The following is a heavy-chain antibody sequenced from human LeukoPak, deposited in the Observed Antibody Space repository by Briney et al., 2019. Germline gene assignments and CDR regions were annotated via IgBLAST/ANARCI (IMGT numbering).Heavy chain of an antibody. J-gene: IGHJ5*02. V-gene: IGHV1-2*06. CDR1: GYTFTSSA. D-gene: IGHD3-22*01. Sequence: GASVKVSFKASGYTFTSSAISWVRQAPRQGLEWMGRINPNSGGTNYAQKFQGRVTMTRDTSISTAYMELSRLRSDDTAVYYCARERTTTYYYDSSGYYSRWFDPWGQGTLVTVSS. CDR2: INPNSGGT. CDR3: ARERTTTYYYDSSGYYSRWFDP.